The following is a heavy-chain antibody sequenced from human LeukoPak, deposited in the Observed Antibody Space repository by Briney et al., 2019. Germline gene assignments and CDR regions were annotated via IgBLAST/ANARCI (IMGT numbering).Heavy chain of an antibody. CDR1: GFTFSSYW. CDR3: ARDGGSSWYYYYYGMDV. CDR2: IKQDGSGK. V-gene: IGHV3-7*01. Sequence: GGSLRLSCAASGFTFSSYWMSWVRQAPGKGLEWVANIKQDGSGKYYVDSVKGRFTISRDNAKNSLYLQMNSLRAEDTAVYYCARDGGSSWYYYYYGMDVWGQGTTVTVSS. J-gene: IGHJ6*02. D-gene: IGHD6-13*01.